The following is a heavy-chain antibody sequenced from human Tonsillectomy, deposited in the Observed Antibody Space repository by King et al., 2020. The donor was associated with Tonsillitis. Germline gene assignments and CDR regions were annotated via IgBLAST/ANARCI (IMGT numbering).Heavy chain of an antibody. CDR1: GFIFSDHY. J-gene: IGHJ4*02. CDR3: VRVGSYNGWADFDY. CDR2: IRNTANSYTT. V-gene: IGHV3-72*01. Sequence: QLVKSGGGLVQPGGSLRLSCAASGFIFSDHYMDWVRQAPGKGLECVALIRNTANSYTTEYAASVKGRFTISRDDSKNSLYLQMNSLKTEDTAVYYCVRVGSYNGWADFDYWGQGALVTVTS. D-gene: IGHD6-19*01.